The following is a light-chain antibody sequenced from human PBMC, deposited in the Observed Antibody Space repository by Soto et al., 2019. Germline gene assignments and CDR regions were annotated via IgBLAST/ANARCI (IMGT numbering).Light chain of an antibody. V-gene: IGKV3-15*01. Sequence: IVLTQSTAPLSLSPGARATLSCRASHSVANYLAWYQQKRGQAPRLLIYGASTRATDIPARFSGSGSGTEFTLTICCLQSEDFAIYCCQQYNNLSLTFGGGTKVDIK. CDR2: GAS. CDR3: QQYNNLSLT. CDR1: HSVANY. J-gene: IGKJ4*01.